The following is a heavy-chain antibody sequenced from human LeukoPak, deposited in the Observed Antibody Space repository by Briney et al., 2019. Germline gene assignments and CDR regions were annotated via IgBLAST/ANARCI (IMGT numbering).Heavy chain of an antibody. J-gene: IGHJ1*01. CDR2: ISWNSGSI. CDR1: GFTFDDYA. Sequence: GGSLRLSCAASGFTFDDYAMHWVRQAPGKGLEWVSGISWNSGSIGYADSVKGRFTISRDNAKNSLYLQMNSLRAEDTALYYCTKDRGSYYSNSWSFQHWGQGTLVTVSS. CDR3: TKDRGSYYSNSWSFQH. V-gene: IGHV3-9*01. D-gene: IGHD6-13*01.